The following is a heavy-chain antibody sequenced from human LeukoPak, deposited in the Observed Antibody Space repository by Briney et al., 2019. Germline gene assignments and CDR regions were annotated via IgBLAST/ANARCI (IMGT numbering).Heavy chain of an antibody. CDR2: ISYDGSNK. V-gene: IGHV3-30*04. CDR1: AFTFSSYA. Sequence: GGSLRLSCPASAFTFSSYAMHWVRQAPGKGRGWVAVISYDGSNKYYADSVKGRFTISRDNSKNTLYLQMNSLRAEDTAVYYCASLAYSSGWYTFYYYYCGMDVWGQGTTFTVSS. D-gene: IGHD6-19*01. J-gene: IGHJ6*02. CDR3: ASLAYSSGWYTFYYYYCGMDV.